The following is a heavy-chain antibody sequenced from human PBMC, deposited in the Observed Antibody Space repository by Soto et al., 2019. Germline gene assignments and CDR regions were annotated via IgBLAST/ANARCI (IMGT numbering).Heavy chain of an antibody. Sequence: ASVKVSCKASGYTSYMHWVRQAPGHGPEWVGLINPSGDGTVFAQKFQGRVTLTRDTSTSTVYLEVSSLRFEDTAIYYCAGQAGRSGWFYFDSWGPGTLVTVSS. CDR3: AGQAGRSGWFYFDS. D-gene: IGHD6-19*01. CDR2: INPSGDGT. V-gene: IGHV1-46*01. CDR1: GYTSY. J-gene: IGHJ5*01.